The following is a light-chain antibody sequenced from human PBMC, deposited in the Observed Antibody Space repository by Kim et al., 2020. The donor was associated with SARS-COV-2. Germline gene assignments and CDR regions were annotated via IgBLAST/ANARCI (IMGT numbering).Light chain of an antibody. V-gene: IGLV1-44*01. J-gene: IGLJ2*01. CDR3: QSYDTSLSGSV. CDR2: NNN. CDR1: SSNIGRNT. Sequence: QSVLTQPPSASGTPGQRVTISCSGSSSNIGRNTVNWYQQLPGTAPKLLIYNNNQRPSWVPDRFSGSKSDTSASLAITGLQAEDEADYYCQSYDTSLSGSVFGGGTQLTVL.